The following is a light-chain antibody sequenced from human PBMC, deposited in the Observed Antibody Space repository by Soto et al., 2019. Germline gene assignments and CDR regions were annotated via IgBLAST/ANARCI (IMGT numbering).Light chain of an antibody. CDR1: QSVSSY. Sequence: EIVLTQSPATLSLSPGERATLSCRASQSVSSYLAWYQQKPGQAPRLLIYDASNRATGVSARFSGSGYGTDFTLTISSLEPDDFAVYYCRQRSNWPPTFGQGTKVDIK. CDR3: RQRSNWPPT. V-gene: IGKV3-11*01. CDR2: DAS. J-gene: IGKJ1*01.